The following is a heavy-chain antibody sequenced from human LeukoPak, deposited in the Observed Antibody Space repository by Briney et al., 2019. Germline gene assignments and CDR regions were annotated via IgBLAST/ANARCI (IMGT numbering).Heavy chain of an antibody. CDR3: ARSTTGLDCSGGSCYSDWFDP. J-gene: IGHJ5*02. V-gene: IGHV4-4*02. Sequence: SGTLSLTCAVSGGSISSSNWWSWVRQPPGKGLEWIGEIYHSGSTNYNPSLKSRVTISVDTSKNQFSLKLSSVTAADTAVYYCARSTTGLDCSGGSCYSDWFDPWGQGTLVTVSS. CDR2: IYHSGST. CDR1: GGSISSSNW. D-gene: IGHD2-15*01.